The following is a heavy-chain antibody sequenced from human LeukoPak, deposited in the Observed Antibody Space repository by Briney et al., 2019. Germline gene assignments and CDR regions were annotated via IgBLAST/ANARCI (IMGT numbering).Heavy chain of an antibody. CDR3: AGGGDYTDY. V-gene: IGHV4-34*01. CDR1: GGSFSGYY. D-gene: IGHD4-17*01. J-gene: IGHJ4*02. CDR2: INHSGST. Sequence: SETLSLTCAVYGGSFSGYYWSWIRQPPGKGLEWTGEINHSGSTNYNPSLKSRVTISVDTSKNQFSLKLSSVTAADTAVYYCAGGGDYTDYWGQGTLVTVSS.